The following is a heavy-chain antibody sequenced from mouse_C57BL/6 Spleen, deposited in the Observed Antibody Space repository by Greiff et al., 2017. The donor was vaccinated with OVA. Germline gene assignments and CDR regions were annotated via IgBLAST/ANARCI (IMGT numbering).Heavy chain of an antibody. CDR3: AKRIYYDYDYYAMDY. CDR1: GFTFSSYA. CDR2: ISDGGSYT. J-gene: IGHJ4*01. Sequence: DVMLVESGGGLVKPGGSLKLSCAASGFTFSSYAMSWVRQTPEKRLEWVATISDGGSYTYYPDNVKGRFTISRDNAKNNLYLQMSHLKSEDTAMYYCAKRIYYDYDYYAMDYWGQGTSVTVSS. D-gene: IGHD2-4*01. V-gene: IGHV5-4*03.